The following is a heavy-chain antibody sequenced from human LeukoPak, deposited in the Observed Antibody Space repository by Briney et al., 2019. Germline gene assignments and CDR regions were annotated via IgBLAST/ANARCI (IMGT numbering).Heavy chain of an antibody. CDR1: GGSISSGGYY. Sequence: SETLSLTCTVSGGSISSGGYYWSWIRQHPGKGLEWIGYIYYSGSTYYNPSLKSRVTISVDTSKNQFSLKLSSVAAADTAVYYCARGSRGYYYYDSSGYYYFDYWGQGTLVTVSS. V-gene: IGHV4-31*03. D-gene: IGHD3-22*01. J-gene: IGHJ4*02. CDR2: IYYSGST. CDR3: ARGSRGYYYYDSSGYYYFDY.